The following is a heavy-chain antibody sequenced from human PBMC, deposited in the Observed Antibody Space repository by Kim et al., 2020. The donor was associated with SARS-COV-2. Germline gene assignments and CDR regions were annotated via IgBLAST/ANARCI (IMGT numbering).Heavy chain of an antibody. J-gene: IGHJ4*02. D-gene: IGHD4-17*01. V-gene: IGHV3-30*04. CDR3: ARDLRWEDDYGDNQTPSWYQNDY. CDR2: ISYDGSNK. CDR1: GFTFSSYA. Sequence: GGSLRLSCAASGFTFSSYAMHWVRQAPGKGLEWVAVISYDGSNKYYADSVKGRFTISRDNSKNTLYLQMNSLRAEDTAVYYCARDLRWEDDYGDNQTPSWYQNDYWGQGTLVNVSS.